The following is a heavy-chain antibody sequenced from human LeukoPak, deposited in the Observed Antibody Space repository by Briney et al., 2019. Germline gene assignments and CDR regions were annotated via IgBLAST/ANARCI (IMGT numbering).Heavy chain of an antibody. CDR1: GFTFSNHG. CDR2: ISYDETNK. Sequence: GGSLRLSCVASGFTFSNHGMHWVRQAPGKGLEWVAVISYDETNKYYTESVKGRFTISRDQSKNTLYLQMNSLRVEDTAVYYCTQDVSNGYRSVNFDYWGQGILVTVSS. V-gene: IGHV3-30*18. D-gene: IGHD6-19*01. J-gene: IGHJ4*02. CDR3: TQDVSNGYRSVNFDY.